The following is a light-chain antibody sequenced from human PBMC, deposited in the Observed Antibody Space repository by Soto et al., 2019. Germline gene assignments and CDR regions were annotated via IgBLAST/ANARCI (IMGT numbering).Light chain of an antibody. J-gene: IGLJ2*01. V-gene: IGLV4-69*01. CDR2: LNSDGSH. CDR3: QTWGTGIQV. CDR1: SGHSSYA. Sequence: QLVLTQSPSASASLGASVKLTCTLSSGHSSYAIAWHQQQPEKDPRYLMKLNSDGSHSKGDGIPDRFSGSSSGAERYLTISSLQSEDEADYYCQTWGTGIQVFGGGTKLTAL.